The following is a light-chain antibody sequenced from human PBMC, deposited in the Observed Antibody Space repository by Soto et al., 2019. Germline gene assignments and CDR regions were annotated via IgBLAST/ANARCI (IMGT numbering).Light chain of an antibody. V-gene: IGKV3-11*01. CDR2: DAS. CDR3: QQRSNWPPLIT. Sequence: EIVLTQSPGALSLSPGERATLSCRASLSVSGSYLAWYQQKPGQAPRLLIYDASNRATGIPARFSGSGSGTDFTLTISSLEPEDFAVYYCQQRSNWPPLITFGQGTRLEIK. CDR1: LSVSGSY. J-gene: IGKJ5*01.